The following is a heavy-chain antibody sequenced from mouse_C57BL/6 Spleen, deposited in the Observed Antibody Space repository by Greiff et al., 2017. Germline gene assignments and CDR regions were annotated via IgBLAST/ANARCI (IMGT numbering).Heavy chain of an antibody. CDR1: GYTFTDYE. Sequence: QVQLQQSGAELVRPGASVTLSCKASGYTFTDYEMHWVKQTPVHGLEWIGAIDPETGGTAYNQKFKGKAILTADKSSSTAYMELRSLTSEDSAVYYWTRWEYDVLAWFAYWGQGTLVTVSA. CDR3: TRWEYDVLAWFAY. J-gene: IGHJ3*01. CDR2: IDPETGGT. D-gene: IGHD2-12*01. V-gene: IGHV1-15*01.